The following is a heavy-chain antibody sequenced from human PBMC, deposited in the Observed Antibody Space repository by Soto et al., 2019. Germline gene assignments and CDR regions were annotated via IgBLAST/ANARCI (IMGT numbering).Heavy chain of an antibody. J-gene: IGHJ4*02. V-gene: IGHV1-18*01. CDR1: GYMFNSYG. CDR2: ISGYNGKT. Sequence: QVQLVQSGGEVKKPGASVKVSCKTSGYMFNSYGMSWVRQAPGQGLEWMGWISGYNGKTENAQKFQGRVSMTTETSTTTVYMELRSLRSDDTAVYYCVRDETYTSGWYFEYWGQGTLVTVPS. D-gene: IGHD6-19*01. CDR3: VRDETYTSGWYFEY.